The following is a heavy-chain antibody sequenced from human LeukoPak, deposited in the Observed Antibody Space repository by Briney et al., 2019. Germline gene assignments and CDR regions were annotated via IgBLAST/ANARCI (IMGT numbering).Heavy chain of an antibody. CDR3: ARDHSGLLWFGELSFPDAFDI. J-gene: IGHJ3*02. CDR2: ISSSGSTI. Sequence: GGCLRLSCAASGFTFSSYEMSWVSQAPGKGLEWVSYISSSGSTIYYADSVKGRFTITRDNAKNSLYLQMNSLRAEDTAVYYCARDHSGLLWFGELSFPDAFDIWGQGTMVTVSS. CDR1: GFTFSSYE. D-gene: IGHD3-10*01. V-gene: IGHV3-48*03.